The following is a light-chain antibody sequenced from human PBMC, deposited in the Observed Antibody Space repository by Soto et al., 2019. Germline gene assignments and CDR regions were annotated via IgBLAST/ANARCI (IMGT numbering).Light chain of an antibody. CDR3: QQRSNS. CDR1: QTVSNY. Sequence: ENVLTQSPATLSLSPGERAILSCRASQTVSNYLAWYQQKPGQAPRLLIYDASNRATGIPARFSGSGSGTDFTLTISSLEPEDFAVYYCQQRSNSLGGGTKVEIK. V-gene: IGKV3-11*01. CDR2: DAS. J-gene: IGKJ4*01.